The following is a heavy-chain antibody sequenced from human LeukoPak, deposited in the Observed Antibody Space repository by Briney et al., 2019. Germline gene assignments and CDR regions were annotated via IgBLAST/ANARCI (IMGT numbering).Heavy chain of an antibody. CDR1: GFTFSSYE. V-gene: IGHV3-48*03. J-gene: IGHJ6*04. CDR2: ISSSGSTI. CDR3: ARDTVVVPAASLYYYGMDV. Sequence: GGSLRLSCAASGFTFSSYEVNWVRQAPGKGLEWVSYISSSGSTIYYADSVKGRFTISRDNAKNSLYLQMNSLRAEDTAVYYCARDTVVVPAASLYYYGMDVWGKGTTVTVSS. D-gene: IGHD2-2*01.